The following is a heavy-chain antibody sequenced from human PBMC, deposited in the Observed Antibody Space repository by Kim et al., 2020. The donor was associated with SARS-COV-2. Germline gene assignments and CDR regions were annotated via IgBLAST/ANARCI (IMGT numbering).Heavy chain of an antibody. CDR3: AKFSVGYCSGGSCYYDY. CDR2: ISGSGGST. V-gene: IGHV3-23*01. CDR1: GFTFSSYA. Sequence: GGSLRLSCAASGFTFSSYAMSWVRQAPGKGLEWVSAISGSGGSTYYADSVKGRFTISRDNSKNTLYLQMNSLRAEDTAVYYCAKFSVGYCSGGSCYYDYWGQGTLVTVSS. D-gene: IGHD2-15*01. J-gene: IGHJ4*02.